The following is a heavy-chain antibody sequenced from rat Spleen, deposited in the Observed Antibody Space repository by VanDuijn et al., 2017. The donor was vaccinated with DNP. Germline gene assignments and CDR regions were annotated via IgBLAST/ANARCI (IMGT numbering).Heavy chain of an antibody. CDR2: MWYDGDT. J-gene: IGHJ3*01. CDR3: ARGFNYGSYGWFAY. Sequence: QVQLKESGPGLVQPSETLSLTCTVSGFSLTTYSVSWVRQPSGKGPEWMGKMWYDGDTAYNSALKSRLSISRDTSKSQVFLKMNSVQTEDTAMYFCARGFNYGSYGWFAYWGQGSLVTVSS. CDR1: GFSLTTYS. V-gene: IGHV2-70*01. D-gene: IGHD1-3*01.